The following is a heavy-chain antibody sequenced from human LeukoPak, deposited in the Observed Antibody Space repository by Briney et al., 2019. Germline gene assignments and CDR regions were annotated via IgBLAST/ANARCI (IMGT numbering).Heavy chain of an antibody. CDR2: VSGTGGSS. D-gene: IGHD3-10*01. CDR3: AKGYGSGSYSGDFDY. V-gene: IGHV3-23*01. CDR1: GFTFSSYA. Sequence: AGGSLRLSCAASGFTFSSYAMSWVRQAPGKGLEWVSTVSGTGGSSYYADSVKGRFTFSRDNSKNTLYLQMNSLRAEDTAVYYCAKGYGSGSYSGDFDYWGQGTLVTVSS. J-gene: IGHJ4*02.